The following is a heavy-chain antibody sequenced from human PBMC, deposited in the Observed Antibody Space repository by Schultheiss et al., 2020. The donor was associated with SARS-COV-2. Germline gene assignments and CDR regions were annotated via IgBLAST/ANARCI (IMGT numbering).Heavy chain of an antibody. CDR3: AGESTSGRSPRFDY. CDR2: IYYSGST. V-gene: IGHV4-59*01. CDR1: GGSISSYY. Sequence: SETLSLTCTVSGGSISSYYWSWIRQPPGKGLEWIGYIYYSGSTNYNPSLKSRVTISVDTSKNQFSLKLSSVTAADTAVYYCAGESTSGRSPRFDYWGQGTLVTVSS. J-gene: IGHJ4*02. D-gene: IGHD6-19*01.